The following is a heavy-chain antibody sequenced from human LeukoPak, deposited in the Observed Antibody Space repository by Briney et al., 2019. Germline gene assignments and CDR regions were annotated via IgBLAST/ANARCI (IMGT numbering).Heavy chain of an antibody. CDR1: GFTFSSYS. CDR2: ISSSSTYT. V-gene: IGHV3-21*01. CDR3: ARDPYSGLFDY. Sequence: TGGSLRLSCAASGFTFSSYSMNWVRQAPGKGLEWVSSISSSSTYTYYADSVKGRFTISRDNAKNSLYLQMNSLRAEDTAVYYCARDPYSGLFDYWGQGTLVTVSS. J-gene: IGHJ4*02. D-gene: IGHD4-11*01.